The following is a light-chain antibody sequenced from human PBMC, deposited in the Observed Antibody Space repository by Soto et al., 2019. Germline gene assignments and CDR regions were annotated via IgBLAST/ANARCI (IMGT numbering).Light chain of an antibody. V-gene: IGKV3D-15*01. CDR3: QKYHNWYI. CDR2: GAS. Sequence: EIVMTQSPATLSVSPGERVTLSCRASQSVGTNLAWYQQKPGQAPRLLIYGASTRDSGIPSRFSGSGSGTEFTLTISSLQSEDVAVYHCQKYHNWYIFGRGTKLEIK. J-gene: IGKJ2*01. CDR1: QSVGTN.